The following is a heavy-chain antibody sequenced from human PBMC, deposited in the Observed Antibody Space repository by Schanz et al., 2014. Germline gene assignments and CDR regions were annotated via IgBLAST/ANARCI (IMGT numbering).Heavy chain of an antibody. J-gene: IGHJ3*02. CDR1: GFSFSNYA. D-gene: IGHD1-1*01. Sequence: EVQLVESGGGLVQPGGSLRLSCAASGFSFSNYAMSWVRQAPGKGLECVSIIYSDGSTYYVDSVKGRFIISRDNSKNTLYLQMNSLRAEDTAVYYCARDRWDWNNAFDIWGQGTMVTVSS. CDR3: ARDRWDWNNAFDI. V-gene: IGHV3-66*01. CDR2: IYSDGST.